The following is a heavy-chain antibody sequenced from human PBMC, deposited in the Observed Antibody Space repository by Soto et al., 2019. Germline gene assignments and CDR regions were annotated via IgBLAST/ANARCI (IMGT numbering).Heavy chain of an antibody. CDR3: ARGSGAAAGYFDY. D-gene: IGHD6-13*01. J-gene: IGHJ4*02. CDR2: IYYSGST. Sequence: PSETLSLTCAVYGGSFSGYYWSWIRQPPGKGLEWIGYIYYSGSTNYNPSLKSRVTISVDTSKNQFSLKLSSVTAADTAVYYCARGSGAAAGYFDYWGQGTLVTVSS. CDR1: GGSFSGYY. V-gene: IGHV4-59*01.